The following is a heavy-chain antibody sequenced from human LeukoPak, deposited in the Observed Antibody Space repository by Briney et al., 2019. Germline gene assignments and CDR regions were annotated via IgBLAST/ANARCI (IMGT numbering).Heavy chain of an antibody. CDR3: ARDRQLGIFDL. CDR1: GGSISGYY. V-gene: IGHV4-59*01. J-gene: IGHJ2*01. Sequence: PSETLSLTCTVSGGSISGYYWIWMRQPPAKGPEWIGYIYYSGSTHYNPSLKSRVTISVDTSKNQFSLKLSSVTAADTAVYYCARDRQLGIFDLWGRGTLVTVSS. D-gene: IGHD7-27*01. CDR2: IYYSGST.